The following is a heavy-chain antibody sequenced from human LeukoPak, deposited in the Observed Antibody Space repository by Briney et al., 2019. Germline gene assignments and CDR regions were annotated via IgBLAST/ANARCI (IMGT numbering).Heavy chain of an antibody. J-gene: IGHJ4*02. D-gene: IGHD5/OR15-5a*01. CDR3: AKGGSGMTVSLFAY. V-gene: IGHV6-1*01. Sequence: SQTLSLTCAISGDNVSSTSASWNWIRQSPSRGLEWLGRTYHRTKWYDDYAISVKSRMTINADTSKNQFSLQLNSVTPEDTAVYYCAKGGSGMTVSLFAYWGQGILVTVSS. CDR1: GDNVSSTSAS. CDR2: TYHRTKWYD.